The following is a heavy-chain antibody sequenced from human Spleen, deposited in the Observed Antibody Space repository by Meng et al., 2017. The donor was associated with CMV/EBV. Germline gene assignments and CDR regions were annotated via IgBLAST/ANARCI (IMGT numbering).Heavy chain of an antibody. CDR2: ISYDGSNK. D-gene: IGHD3-10*01. Sequence: GGSLRLSCAASGFTFSSYAMHWVRQAPGKGLEWVAVISYDGSNKYYADSVKGRFTISRDNSKNTLYLQMNSLRAEDTAVYYCARGFGELEPPSDYWGQGTLVTVSS. V-gene: IGHV3-30-3*01. CDR3: ARGFGELEPPSDY. CDR1: GFTFSSYA. J-gene: IGHJ4*02.